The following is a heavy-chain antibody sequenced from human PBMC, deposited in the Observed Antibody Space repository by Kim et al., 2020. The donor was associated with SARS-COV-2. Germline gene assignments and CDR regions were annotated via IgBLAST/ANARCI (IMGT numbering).Heavy chain of an antibody. V-gene: IGHV6-1*01. CDR3: ASTGSSWYLFDY. D-gene: IGHD6-13*01. Sequence: ECAVSVKSRITINPDTSKNQFSLQLNSVTPEDTAVYYCASTGSSWYLFDYWGQGTLVTVSS. J-gene: IGHJ4*02.